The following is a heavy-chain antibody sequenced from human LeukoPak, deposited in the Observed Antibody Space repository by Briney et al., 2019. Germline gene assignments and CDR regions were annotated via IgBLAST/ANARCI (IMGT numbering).Heavy chain of an antibody. CDR2: INHSGST. D-gene: IGHD3-22*01. Sequence: SETLSLTCAVYVGSFSGYTWSWIRQPPGKGLEWIGEINHSGSTNYNPSLKSRVTISVDTSKNQFSLKLSSLTAADTAVYYCASPKDKYYYAGSGYFYFWGQGTLVTVSS. CDR3: ASPKDKYYYAGSGYFYF. CDR1: VGSFSGYT. V-gene: IGHV4-34*01. J-gene: IGHJ4*02.